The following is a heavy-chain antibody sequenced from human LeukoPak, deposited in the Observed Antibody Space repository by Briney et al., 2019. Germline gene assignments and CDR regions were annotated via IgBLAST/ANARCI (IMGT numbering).Heavy chain of an antibody. CDR3: ARALVGITMVRGVIGYFDY. CDR2: IKQDGSEK. V-gene: IGHV3-7*01. CDR1: GFTFSSYW. J-gene: IGHJ4*02. D-gene: IGHD3-10*01. Sequence: PGGSLRLSCAASGFTFSSYWMSWVRQAPGEGLEWVANIKQDGSEKYYVDSVKGRFTISRDNAKNSLYLQMNSLRAEDTAVYYCARALVGITMVRGVIGYFDYWGQGTLVTVSS.